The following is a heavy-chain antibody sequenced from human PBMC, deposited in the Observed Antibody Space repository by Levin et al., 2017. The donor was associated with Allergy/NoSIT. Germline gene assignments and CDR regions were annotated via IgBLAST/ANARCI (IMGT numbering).Heavy chain of an antibody. J-gene: IGHJ3*02. V-gene: IGHV3-20*01. CDR3: ARHRFTMNIHDGFDI. CDR2: INWNCGST. D-gene: IGHD2/OR15-2a*01. CDR1: GFTFDDYG. Sequence: GGSLRLSCAASGFTFDDYGMSWVRQAPGKGLEWVSGINWNCGSTGFSPSFPFRLTISRDNAKNSLYLQMNSLRAEDTALYHCARHRFTMNIHDGFDIWGQGTMVIVSS.